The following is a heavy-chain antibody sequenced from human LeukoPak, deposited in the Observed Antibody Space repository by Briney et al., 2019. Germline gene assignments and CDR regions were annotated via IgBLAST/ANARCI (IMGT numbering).Heavy chain of an antibody. CDR2: ISYDGSNK. J-gene: IGHJ4*02. D-gene: IGHD2-15*01. CDR1: GFTFSSYA. CDR3: AREDRSFDY. V-gene: IGHV3-30*04. Sequence: GGSLRLSCAAPGFTFSSYAMHWVRQAPGKGLEWVAVISYDGSNKYYADSVKRRFTISRDNSKNTLYLQMNSLRAEDTAVYYCAREDRSFDYWGQGTLVTVSS.